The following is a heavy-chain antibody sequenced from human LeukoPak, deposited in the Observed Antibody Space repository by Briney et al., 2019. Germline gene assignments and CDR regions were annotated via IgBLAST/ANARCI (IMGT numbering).Heavy chain of an antibody. CDR3: ARGPYCSSTSCYGSWFDP. V-gene: IGHV4-34*01. CDR2: INHSGST. CDR1: GGSFSGYY. D-gene: IGHD2-2*01. Sequence: PSETLSLTCAVYGGSFSGYYWSWIRQPPRKGLEWIGEINHSGSTNYNPSLKSRVTISVDTSKNQFSLKLSSVTAADTAVYYCARGPYCSSTSCYGSWFDPWGQGTLVTVSS. J-gene: IGHJ5*02.